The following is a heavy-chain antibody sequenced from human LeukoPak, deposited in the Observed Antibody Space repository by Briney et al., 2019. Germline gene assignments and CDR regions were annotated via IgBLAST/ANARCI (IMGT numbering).Heavy chain of an antibody. D-gene: IGHD5-12*01. CDR1: GFTFSTYW. J-gene: IGHJ3*02. CDR2: INPDGSTI. V-gene: IGHV3-7*01. CDR3: ARDSGYNAFDI. Sequence: GGSLRLSCAASGFTFSTYWMHWVRQAPGKGLDWLGNINPDGSTINYVDSVKGRFTFSRDNAKNSLYLQMNSLRAEDTAVFYCARDSGYNAFDIWGQGTMVTVSS.